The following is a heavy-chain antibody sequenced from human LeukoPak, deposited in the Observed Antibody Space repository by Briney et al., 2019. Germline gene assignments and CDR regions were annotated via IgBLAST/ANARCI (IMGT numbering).Heavy chain of an antibody. J-gene: IGHJ6*02. CDR2: IKQDGSER. V-gene: IGHV3-7*02. Sequence: GGSLRLSCAASGFTFNKFYMGWVRQAPGKGLEWVANIKQDGSERSYVDSVKGRFTISRDNSKNTLDLQMNSLRAEDTAVYHCARGSYFGIDVWGQGTTVTVSS. CDR1: GFTFNKFY. CDR3: ARGSYFGIDV.